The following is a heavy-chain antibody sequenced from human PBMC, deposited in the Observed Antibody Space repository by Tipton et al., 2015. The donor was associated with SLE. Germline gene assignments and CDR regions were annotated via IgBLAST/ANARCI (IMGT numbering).Heavy chain of an antibody. CDR2: IYYSGST. V-gene: IGHV4-59*01. CDR1: GGSISSYY. D-gene: IGHD1-26*01. J-gene: IGHJ4*02. Sequence: TLSPTCTVSGGSISSYYWSWIRQPPGKGLEWIGYIYYSGSTNYNPSLKSRVTISVDTSKNQFSLKLSSVTAADTAVYYCARVIVGATSYFDYWGQGTLVTVSS. CDR3: ARVIVGATSYFDY.